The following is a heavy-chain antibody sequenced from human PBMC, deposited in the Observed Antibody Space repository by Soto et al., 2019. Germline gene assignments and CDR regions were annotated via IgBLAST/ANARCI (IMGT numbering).Heavy chain of an antibody. CDR3: AKGGYSYGTADY. V-gene: IGHV3-30*18. CDR1: GFSFSTYG. J-gene: IGHJ4*02. Sequence: QVQLVESGGGVVQPGGSLRLSCAASGFSFSTYGMHWVRQAPLKGLEWVAATSSDGGHKYYGDSVKGRFTISRDNSKNTLFLQMNSLRAEDTAVYYCAKGGYSYGTADYWGQGTLVTVSS. D-gene: IGHD3-10*01. CDR2: TSSDGGHK.